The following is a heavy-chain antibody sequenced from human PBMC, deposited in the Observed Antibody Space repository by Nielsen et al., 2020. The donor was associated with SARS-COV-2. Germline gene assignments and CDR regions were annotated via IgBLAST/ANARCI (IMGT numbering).Heavy chain of an antibody. CDR3: ASSGWLDY. CDR2: ITNTGAE. D-gene: IGHD6-19*01. Sequence: GESLKISCAASGFTFSSYGMTWIRQTPGKGLEWISYITNTGAEYYADSVKGRFTISRDNAQSSLYLLMNNLRAEDTAVYYCASSGWLDYWGQGTRVTVSS. CDR1: GFTFSSYG. J-gene: IGHJ4*02. V-gene: IGHV3-48*04.